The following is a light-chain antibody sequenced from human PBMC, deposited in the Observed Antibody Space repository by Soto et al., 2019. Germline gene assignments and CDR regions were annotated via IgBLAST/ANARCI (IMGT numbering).Light chain of an antibody. CDR2: GAS. Sequence: EIVLTQSPGTLSLSPGERATLSCRASQNISSSYLAWYQQKPGQAPRLLIYGASSRATGIPDRFSGSGSGTDFTITISRLEPEDFEVYYCQQYGNSPKTFGQGTKVEIK. V-gene: IGKV3-20*01. CDR3: QQYGNSPKT. J-gene: IGKJ1*01. CDR1: QNISSSY.